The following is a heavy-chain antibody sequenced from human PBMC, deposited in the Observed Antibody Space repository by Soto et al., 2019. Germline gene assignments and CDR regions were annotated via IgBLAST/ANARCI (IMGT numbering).Heavy chain of an antibody. CDR2: INAGNGNT. J-gene: IGHJ6*03. V-gene: IGHV1-3*01. CDR3: ARGAIWSGYYNHYYYYYMDV. Sequence: ASVKVSCKASGYTFTSYAMHWVRQAPGQRLEWMGWINAGNGNTKYSQKFQGRVTITRDTSASTAYMELSSLRSGDTAVYYCARGAIWSGYYNHYYYYYMDVWGKGTTVTVSS. CDR1: GYTFTSYA. D-gene: IGHD3-3*01.